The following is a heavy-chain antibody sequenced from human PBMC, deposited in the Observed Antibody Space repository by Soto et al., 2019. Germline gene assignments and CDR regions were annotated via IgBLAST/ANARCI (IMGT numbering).Heavy chain of an antibody. CDR3: ARGGEDYYYGMDV. V-gene: IGHV3-33*01. CDR2: IWYDGSNK. D-gene: IGHD3-16*01. CDR1: GFTFSSYG. Sequence: QVQLVESGGGVVQPGRSLRLSCAASGFTFSSYGMHWVRQAPGKGLEWVAVIWYDGSNKYYADSVKGRFTISRDNSKNTLYLQMNSLRAEDTAVYYCARGGEDYYYGMDVWGQGTTVTVSS. J-gene: IGHJ6*02.